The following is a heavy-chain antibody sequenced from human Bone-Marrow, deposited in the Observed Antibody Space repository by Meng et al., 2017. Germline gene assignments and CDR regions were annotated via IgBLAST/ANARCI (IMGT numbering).Heavy chain of an antibody. CDR2: LNPILGLA. J-gene: IGHJ5*02. D-gene: IGHD5-24*01. CDR3: ARTGWLHKASGYWFDP. CDR1: CEPSSSNT. V-gene: IGHV1-69*02. Sequence: PGPQVRLSCSSTCEPSSSNTIIQEHRAPVQGREWLGTLNPILGLANYAPEVQGRVTITADKSTSTANMALSSLGSEDTAVYYYARTGWLHKASGYWFDPWGQGTLVTVSS.